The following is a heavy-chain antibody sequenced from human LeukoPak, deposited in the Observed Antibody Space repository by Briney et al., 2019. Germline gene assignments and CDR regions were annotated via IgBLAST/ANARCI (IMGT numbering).Heavy chain of an antibody. CDR2: IWDDGSNP. CDR1: GFTFSSYG. D-gene: IGHD3-22*01. CDR3: ARDWGRGNSGYKDH. V-gene: IGHV3-33*01. Sequence: GGSLRLSCAASGFTFSSYGMHWVRQAPGKGLDWVAVIWDDGSNPYYAASVKGRFTISRDNSKNTLDLQMTTLRAEDTGFYYCARDWGRGNSGYKDHWGQGTLVTVSS. J-gene: IGHJ4*02.